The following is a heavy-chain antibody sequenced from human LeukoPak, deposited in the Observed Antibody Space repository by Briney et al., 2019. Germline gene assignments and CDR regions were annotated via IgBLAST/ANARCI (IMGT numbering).Heavy chain of an antibody. CDR1: GFTFSSYG. CDR3: ARGSGYSYGELDY. CDR2: IWYDGSNK. V-gene: IGHV3-33*08. D-gene: IGHD5-18*01. J-gene: IGHJ4*02. Sequence: GGSLRLSCSASGFTFSSYGMHWVRQAPGKGLEWVAVIWYDGSNKYYADSVKGRFTLSRDNSKNTLYLQMNSLRAEDTAVYYCARGSGYSYGELDYWGQGTLVTVSS.